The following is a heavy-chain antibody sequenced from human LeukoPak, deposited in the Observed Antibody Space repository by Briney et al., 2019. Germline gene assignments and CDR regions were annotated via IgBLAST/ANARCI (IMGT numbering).Heavy chain of an antibody. Sequence: SETLSLTCTVSGGSISSYYWSWIREPAGKGLEWIGRIYTSGSTNYNPSLKSRVTMSVDTSKNPFPLKLSSVTAADTAVYYCARWGRKYQPYYCYMDVWGKGTTVTVSS. J-gene: IGHJ6*03. CDR1: GGSISSYY. CDR2: IYTSGST. V-gene: IGHV4-4*07. D-gene: IGHD2-2*01. CDR3: ARWGRKYQPYYCYMDV.